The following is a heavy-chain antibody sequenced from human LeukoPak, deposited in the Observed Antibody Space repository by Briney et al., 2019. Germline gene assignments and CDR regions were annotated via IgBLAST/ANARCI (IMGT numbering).Heavy chain of an antibody. Sequence: PGGSLRLSCAASGFTFSSYWMSWVRQAPGKGLEWVANIKQDKSEKYYLDSVKGRFTISRDNAENSLYLQMNSLRAEDTAVYYCAREHYFYYMDVWGKGTTVTVSS. V-gene: IGHV3-7*01. CDR3: AREHYFYYMDV. CDR1: GFTFSSYW. CDR2: IKQDKSEK. J-gene: IGHJ6*03.